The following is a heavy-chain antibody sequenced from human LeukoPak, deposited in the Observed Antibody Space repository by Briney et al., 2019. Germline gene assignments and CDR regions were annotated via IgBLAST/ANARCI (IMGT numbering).Heavy chain of an antibody. D-gene: IGHD3-22*01. CDR1: GFTVSSNY. CDR3: ARVPYYYDSSGPHLGYYFDY. J-gene: IGHJ4*02. CDR2: IYSGGGT. Sequence: GGSLRLSCAASGFTVSSNYMSWVRQAPGKGREWVSVIYSGGGTYSADSVKGRFTISRDNSKNTLYLQMNSLRAEDTAVYYCARVPYYYDSSGPHLGYYFDYWGQGTLVTVSS. V-gene: IGHV3-66*02.